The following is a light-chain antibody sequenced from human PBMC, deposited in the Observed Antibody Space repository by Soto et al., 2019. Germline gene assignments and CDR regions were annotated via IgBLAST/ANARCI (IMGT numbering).Light chain of an antibody. Sequence: QPVLTQSSSASASPGSSVKLTCTLSSGHSGYIIAWHQQQPGKAPRSLMKLEGSGSYNKGSGVPDRFSGSSSGADRSLTISNLQFEDEGDYYCETWDSDTRVFGGGTKLTVL. CDR3: ETWDSDTRV. J-gene: IGLJ3*02. CDR2: LEGSGSY. V-gene: IGLV4-60*02. CDR1: SGHSGYI.